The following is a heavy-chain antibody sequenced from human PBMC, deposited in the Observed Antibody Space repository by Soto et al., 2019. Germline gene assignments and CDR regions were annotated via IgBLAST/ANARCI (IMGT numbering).Heavy chain of an antibody. Sequence: PGESLKISCKGSGYSFTSYWISWVRQMPGKGLEWMGRIDPSDSYTNYSPSFQGHVTISADKSISTAYLQWSSLRAEDTAVYYCARGRRRDAYNLKAFDIWGQGTMVTVSS. CDR1: GYSFTSYW. CDR2: IDPSDSYT. V-gene: IGHV5-10-1*01. CDR3: ARGRRRDAYNLKAFDI. D-gene: IGHD1-1*01. J-gene: IGHJ3*02.